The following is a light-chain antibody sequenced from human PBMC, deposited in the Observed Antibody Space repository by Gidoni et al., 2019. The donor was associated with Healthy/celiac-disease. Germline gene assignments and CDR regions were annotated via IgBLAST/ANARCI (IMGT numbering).Light chain of an antibody. Sequence: DIQMTQSPSSLSASVGDRVTITCLARQSISSYLNWYQQKPGKAPKLLIYAASSLQSGVPSRFSGSGSGTDFTLTISSLQPEDFATYYCQQSYSTPLTFXQXTKVEIK. V-gene: IGKV1-39*01. J-gene: IGKJ1*01. CDR2: AAS. CDR3: QQSYSTPLT. CDR1: QSISSY.